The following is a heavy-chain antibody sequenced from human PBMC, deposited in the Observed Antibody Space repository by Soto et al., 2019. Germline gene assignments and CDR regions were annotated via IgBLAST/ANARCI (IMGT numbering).Heavy chain of an antibody. J-gene: IGHJ4*02. CDR3: ARDPPPPDY. Sequence: ASVKVSCKASGGTFSSYAISWVRQAPGQGLEWMGWISAYNGNTNYAQKLQGRVTMTTDTSTSTAYMELRSLRSDDTAVYHCARDPPPPDYWGQGTLVTVSS. V-gene: IGHV1-18*01. CDR1: GGTFSSYA. CDR2: ISAYNGNT.